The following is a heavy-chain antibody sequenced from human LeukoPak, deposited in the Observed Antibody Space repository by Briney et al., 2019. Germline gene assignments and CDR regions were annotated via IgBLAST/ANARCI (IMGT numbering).Heavy chain of an antibody. Sequence: ASVKVSCKASGYTFTGYYMHWVRQAPGQGLEWMGWINPNSGGTNYAQKFQGRVTMTRDTSISTAYMELSRLRSDDTAVYYCARVGAPEDTYYYYYYYMDVWGKGTTVTVSS. D-gene: IGHD1-26*01. CDR1: GYTFTGYY. J-gene: IGHJ6*03. V-gene: IGHV1-2*02. CDR3: ARVGAPEDTYYYYYYYMDV. CDR2: INPNSGGT.